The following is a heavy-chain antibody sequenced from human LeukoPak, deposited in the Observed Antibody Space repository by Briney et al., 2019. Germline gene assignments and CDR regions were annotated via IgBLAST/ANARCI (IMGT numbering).Heavy chain of an antibody. CDR3: ARHGAARNEVYSYYGMHV. CDR1: GYSFTSYC. Sequence: GEALKISWKGSGYSFTSYCIGRGRQRRGKGLEGMGIIYPGDSDTRYSPSFEGQVTISDDQSIRTAYPQWRSLKASDPPLYYCARHGAARNEVYSYYGMHVWRQGTTVPVPS. D-gene: IGHD6-6*01. CDR2: IYPGDSDT. V-gene: IGHV5-51*01. J-gene: IGHJ6*02.